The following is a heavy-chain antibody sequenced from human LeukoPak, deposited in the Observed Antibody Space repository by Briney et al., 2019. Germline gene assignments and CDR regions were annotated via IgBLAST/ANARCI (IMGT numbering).Heavy chain of an antibody. CDR3: TRLPEGCSSTSCYYDY. Sequence: GGSLRLSCAASGFTFSGSAIHWVRLASGKGLEWVGCIRSKTNSYATADPASVKGRFTISRDQSKITAHLQLNSLKNEDTAVYYCTRLPEGCSSTSCYYDYWGQGTLVTVSS. CDR1: GFTFSGSA. J-gene: IGHJ4*02. V-gene: IGHV3-73*01. CDR2: IRSKTNSYAT. D-gene: IGHD2-2*01.